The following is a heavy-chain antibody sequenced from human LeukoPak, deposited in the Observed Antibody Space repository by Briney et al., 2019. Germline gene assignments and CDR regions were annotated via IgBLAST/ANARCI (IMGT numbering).Heavy chain of an antibody. CDR3: TRLAGSGHDRFDF. V-gene: IGHV3-49*04. CDR1: GFTFGDYA. J-gene: IGHJ4*02. D-gene: IGHD5-12*01. Sequence: GGSLRLSCSASGFTFGDYAMGWVRQAPGKGLEWLGFIRTKDFGATTQYPASVKGRFSISRDDSKRVVYLQMNSLNIEDTAVFYCTRLAGSGHDRFDFWGQGTLITVSS. CDR2: IRTKDFGATT.